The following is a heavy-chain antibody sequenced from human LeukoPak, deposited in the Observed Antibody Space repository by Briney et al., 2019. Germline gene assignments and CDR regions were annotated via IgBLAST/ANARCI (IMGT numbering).Heavy chain of an antibody. CDR3: ARGRLGGYVDY. CDR1: GGSFSGYY. D-gene: IGHD2-15*01. CDR2: INHSGST. Sequence: PSETLSLTCAVYGGSFSGYYWSWIRQPPGKGLEWIGEINHSGSTNYNPSLKSRVTISVDTSKNQFSLKLSSVTAADTAVYYCARGRLGGYVDYWGQGTLVTVSS. V-gene: IGHV4-34*01. J-gene: IGHJ4*02.